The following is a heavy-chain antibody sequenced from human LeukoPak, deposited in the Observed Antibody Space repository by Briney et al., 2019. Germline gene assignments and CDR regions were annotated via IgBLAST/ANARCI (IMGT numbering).Heavy chain of an antibody. CDR3: ARARGYTPLGWVDP. CDR1: GFTFSSFG. D-gene: IGHD2-15*01. J-gene: IGHJ5*02. CDR2: IWYDGSKE. V-gene: IGHV3-33*01. Sequence: PGGSLRLSCAASGFTFSSFGMLWVRQAPGKGLEWVATIWYDGSKEYYADSVKGRFTISRDNSKNTLNLQMSSLRAEDAAVYYCARARGYTPLGWVDPWGQGTLVTVSS.